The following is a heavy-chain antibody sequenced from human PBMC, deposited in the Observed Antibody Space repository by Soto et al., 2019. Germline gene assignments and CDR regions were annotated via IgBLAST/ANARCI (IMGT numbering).Heavy chain of an antibody. J-gene: IGHJ4*02. Sequence: SLRLSCAASGFTFYDYAIHFFRQAPLKGLEWVSGISWNSGSIGYADSVKGRFTISRDNAKNSLYLQMNSLRSEDTALYYCAKDMGYDLSPLGYFDYWGQGTLVTVSS. CDR2: ISWNSGSI. CDR1: GFTFYDYA. V-gene: IGHV3-9*01. CDR3: AKDMGYDLSPLGYFDY. D-gene: IGHD5-12*01.